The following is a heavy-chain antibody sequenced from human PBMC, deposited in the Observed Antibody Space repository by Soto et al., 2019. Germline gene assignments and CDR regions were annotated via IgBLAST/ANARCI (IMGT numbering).Heavy chain of an antibody. J-gene: IGHJ5*02. V-gene: IGHV1-69*02. CDR1: GGAFYSYT. CDR3: VFHGKIVPRSMLAS. CDR2: IIPVFGKT. D-gene: IGHD2-2*01. Sequence: QVQLVQSEAEVRRPGSSVKVSCKASGGAFYSYTFSWVRQAPGQGLEGMGRIIPVFGKTRSAPTFQDRVTLSADKSAPRVYLELTSLQSDDTAIYYCVFHGKIVPRSMLASWGPGNLVTVS.